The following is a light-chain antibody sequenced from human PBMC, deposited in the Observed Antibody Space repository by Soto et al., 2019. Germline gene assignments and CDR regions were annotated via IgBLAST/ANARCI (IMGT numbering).Light chain of an antibody. V-gene: IGKV3-11*01. J-gene: IGKJ1*01. CDR2: DAS. Sequence: DIVLTHPPATLSLTPGERATLSCRASQSVSSYLAWYQQKPGQAPRLLIYDASNRATGIPARFSGSGSGTDFTLTISSLEPEDFAVYYCQQRSTSTTFGQGTKVDIK. CDR3: QQRSTSTT. CDR1: QSVSSY.